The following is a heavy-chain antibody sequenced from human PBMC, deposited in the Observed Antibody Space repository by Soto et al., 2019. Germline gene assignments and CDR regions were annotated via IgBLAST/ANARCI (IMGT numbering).Heavy chain of an antibody. CDR1: GGSFSGYY. CDR2: INHSGST. J-gene: IGHJ4*02. CDR3: ARGLYSSCRGAFDY. D-gene: IGHD6-6*01. V-gene: IGHV4-34*01. Sequence: PSETLSLTCAVYGGSFSGYYWSWIRQPPGKGLEWIGEINHSGSTNYNPSLKSRVTISVDTSKNQFSLKLSSVTAADTAVYYCARGLYSSCRGAFDYWGQGTLVTVSS.